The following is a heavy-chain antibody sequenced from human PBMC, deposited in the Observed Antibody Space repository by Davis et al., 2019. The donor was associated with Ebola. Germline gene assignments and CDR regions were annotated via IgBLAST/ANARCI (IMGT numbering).Heavy chain of an antibody. D-gene: IGHD3-3*01. CDR2: ISSSSSYI. V-gene: IGHV3-21*01. J-gene: IGHJ4*02. Sequence: PGGSLRLSCAASGFTFSSYSMNWVRQAPGKGLEWVSSISSSSSYIYYADSVKGRFTISRDNAKNSLYLQMNSLRAEDTAVYYCAREYFNPSRAYYDFWSGYPFDYWGQGTLVTVSS. CDR1: GFTFSSYS. CDR3: AREYFNPSRAYYDFWSGYPFDY.